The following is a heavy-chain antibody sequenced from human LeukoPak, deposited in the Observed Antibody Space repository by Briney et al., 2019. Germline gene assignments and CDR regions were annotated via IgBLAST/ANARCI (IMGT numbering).Heavy chain of an antibody. J-gene: IGHJ3*02. Sequence: SETLSLTCTVSGGSISSSSYYWGWIRQPPGKGLEWIGNIYYSGSTYYNPSLKSRVTISVDTSKNQFSLKLSSVTAADTAVYYCARDGEDAFDIWGQGTMVTVSS. CDR3: ARDGEDAFDI. D-gene: IGHD4-17*01. V-gene: IGHV4-39*02. CDR2: IYYSGST. CDR1: GGSISSSSYY.